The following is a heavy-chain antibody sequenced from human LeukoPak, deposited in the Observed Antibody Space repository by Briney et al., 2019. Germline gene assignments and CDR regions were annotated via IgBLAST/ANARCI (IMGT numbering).Heavy chain of an antibody. J-gene: IGHJ4*02. CDR1: GGTFSSYA. Sequence: GSSVKVSCKASGGTFSSYAISWVRQAPGQGLEWMGRIIPILGIANYAQKFQGRVTITADKSTSTAYMELSSLRSEDTAVYYCARSKRNYYDSSGYKDYWGQGTLVTVSS. CDR2: IIPILGIA. CDR3: ARSKRNYYDSSGYKDY. D-gene: IGHD3-22*01. V-gene: IGHV1-69*04.